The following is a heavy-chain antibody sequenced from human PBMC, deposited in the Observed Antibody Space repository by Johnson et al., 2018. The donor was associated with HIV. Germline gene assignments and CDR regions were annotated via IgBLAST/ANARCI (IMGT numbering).Heavy chain of an antibody. CDR2: IWYDGSNK. J-gene: IGHJ3*02. CDR3: AKDFSMWVVTRGDAFDI. CDR1: GFTFSSYG. Sequence: VQLVESGGGVVQPGRSLRLSCAASGFTFSSYGMHWVRQAPGKGLEWVAVIWYDGSNKYYADYVKGRFTISRYNSKNTLYLQMNSLRAEDTAVYYCAKDFSMWVVTRGDAFDIWGQGTMVTVSS. V-gene: IGHV3-33*06. D-gene: IGHD4-23*01.